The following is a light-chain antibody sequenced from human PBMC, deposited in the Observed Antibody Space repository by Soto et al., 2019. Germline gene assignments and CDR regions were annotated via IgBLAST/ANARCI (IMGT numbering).Light chain of an antibody. CDR3: QQYETFSGT. CDR1: QSVSSW. V-gene: IGKV1-5*01. J-gene: IGKJ1*01. CDR2: DAS. Sequence: DIQMTQSPSTLSASVGDRVTITCRASQSVSSWLAWYQQKPGEAPKLLIYDASALPRGVPSRFSGSGSGTKFTLTIASLQPDDFATYYCQQYETFSGTFGSGTKVDIK.